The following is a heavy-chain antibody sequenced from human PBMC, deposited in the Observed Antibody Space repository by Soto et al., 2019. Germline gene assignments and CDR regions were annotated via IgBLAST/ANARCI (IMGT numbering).Heavy chain of an antibody. CDR1: GFSFGSYA. Sequence: GGSLRLSCAASGFSFGSYALSWVRQAPGKGLEWVSTISGSDGKTFYADSVKGRFSISRDTSQSTLYLQMNSLRADDTAMYYCARWSYLDYWGQGTRVPVSS. V-gene: IGHV3-23*01. CDR3: ARWSYLDY. J-gene: IGHJ4*02. D-gene: IGHD3-3*01. CDR2: ISGSDGKT.